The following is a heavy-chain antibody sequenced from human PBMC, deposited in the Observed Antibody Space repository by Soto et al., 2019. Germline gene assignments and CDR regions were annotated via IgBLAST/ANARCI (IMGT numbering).Heavy chain of an antibody. D-gene: IGHD2-2*01. CDR3: AKDFDVVVPAAPGGWFDP. J-gene: IGHJ5*02. V-gene: IGHV3-30*18. CDR2: ISYDGSNK. CDR1: GFTFSSYG. Sequence: GGSLRLSCAASGFTFSSYGMHWVRQAPGKGLEWVAVISYDGSNKYYADSVKGRFTISRDNSKNTLYLQMNSLRAEDTAVYYCAKDFDVVVPAAPGGWFDPWGQGTLVTVSS.